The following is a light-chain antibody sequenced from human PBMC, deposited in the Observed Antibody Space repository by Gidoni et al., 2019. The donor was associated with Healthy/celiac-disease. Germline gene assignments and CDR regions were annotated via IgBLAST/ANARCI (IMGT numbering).Light chain of an antibody. Sequence: EIVLTQSPGPLSLSPGERATLSCRASQRVSSSYLDWYQQKPGQAPRLLIYGASSRATGIPDRFSGSGSGTDFTLTISRLEPEDFAVYYCQQYGSSPPELTFXGXTKVEIK. J-gene: IGKJ4*01. CDR3: QQYGSSPPELT. CDR1: QRVSSSY. V-gene: IGKV3-20*01. CDR2: GAS.